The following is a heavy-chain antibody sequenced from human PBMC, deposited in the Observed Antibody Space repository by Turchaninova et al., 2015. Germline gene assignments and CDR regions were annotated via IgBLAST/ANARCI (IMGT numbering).Heavy chain of an antibody. CDR3: ARGAYYYDSGAFDI. CDR2: SYTRGST. V-gene: IGHV4-4*07. J-gene: IGHJ3*02. D-gene: IGHD3-22*01. CDR1: GGSLSSSY. Sequence: QVQLQESGPGLVKPSETLSLTCTVSGGSLSSSYWRWIRQPAGKGLDWIGRSYTRGSTNYNPSLQSRVTISVDNSKNQFSLKLGSVTAADTAVYYCARGAYYYDSGAFDIWGQGTMVTVSS.